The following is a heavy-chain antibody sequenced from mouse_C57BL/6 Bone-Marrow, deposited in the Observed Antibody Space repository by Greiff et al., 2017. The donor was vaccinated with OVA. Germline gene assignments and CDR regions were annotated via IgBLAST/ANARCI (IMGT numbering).Heavy chain of an antibody. CDR2: INPGSGGT. J-gene: IGHJ1*03. CDR1: GYAFTNYL. D-gene: IGHD2-10*01. V-gene: IGHV1-54*01. CDR3: ARSSYGNYPYWYFDV. Sequence: VQLQQSGAELVRPRTSVKVSCKASGYAFTNYLIEWVKQRPGQGLEWIGVINPGSGGTNYNEKFKGKATLTADKSSSTAYMQLSSLTSEDSAVYFCARSSYGNYPYWYFDVWGTGTTVTVSS.